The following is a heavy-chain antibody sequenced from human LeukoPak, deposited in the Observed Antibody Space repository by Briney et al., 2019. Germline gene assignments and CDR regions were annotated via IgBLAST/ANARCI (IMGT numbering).Heavy chain of an antibody. CDR3: ARDKAHSYGRYFDP. CDR2: ISNGNT. V-gene: IGHV4-59*01. J-gene: IGHJ5*02. CDR1: GGSISTYY. D-gene: IGHD5-18*01. Sequence: PSETLSLTCSVAGGSISTYYWNWIQQTPGKGLEWIGHISNGNTEYNPSLKSRVTISVDTSKNQISLKLTSVTAADTAVYYCARDKAHSYGRYFDPWGQGALVTVSS.